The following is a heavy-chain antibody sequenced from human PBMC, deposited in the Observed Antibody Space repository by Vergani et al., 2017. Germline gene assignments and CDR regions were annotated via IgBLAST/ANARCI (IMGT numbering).Heavy chain of an antibody. CDR3: ARAPGDCSSTSCYVEHCYYYYMDV. V-gene: IGHV1-69*01. J-gene: IGHJ6*03. Sequence: QVQLVQSGAEVKKPGSSVKVSCKASGGTFSSYAISWVRQAPGQGLEWMGGIIPIFGTANYAQKFQGRVTITADESTSTAYMELSSLRSEDTAVYYCARAPGDCSSTSCYVEHCYYYYMDVWGKGTTVTVSS. CDR1: GGTFSSYA. CDR2: IIPIFGTA. D-gene: IGHD2-2*01.